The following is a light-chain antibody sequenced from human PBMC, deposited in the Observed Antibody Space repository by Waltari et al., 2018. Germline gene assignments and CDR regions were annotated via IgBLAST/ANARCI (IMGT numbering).Light chain of an antibody. V-gene: IGKV3-20*01. J-gene: IGKJ5*01. Sequence: VLTQSPGTLSLSPGERATLSCRASQSLGGDYLAWYQQNPCQPPRLLNHDAVSRATGIPDRFSGSGSGTDFTLTITRLEPEDFAVYYCQYYTSFGPGTRLDIK. CDR3: QYYTS. CDR2: DAV. CDR1: QSLGGDY.